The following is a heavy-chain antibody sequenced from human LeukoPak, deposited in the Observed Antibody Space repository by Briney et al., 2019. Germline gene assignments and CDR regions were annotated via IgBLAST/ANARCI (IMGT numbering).Heavy chain of an antibody. V-gene: IGHV3-66*01. CDR2: VYSGDRT. J-gene: IGHJ6*02. Sequence: GGSLRLSCASTGFTFGNYAMSWVRQAPGKGLEWVSVVYSGDRTYYADSVKGRFTISRDDSTNTLYLLMNSLRAEDTAVYYCAREYSSSSDGMDVWGQGTTVTVSS. CDR3: AREYSSSSDGMDV. D-gene: IGHD6-6*01. CDR1: GFTFGNYA.